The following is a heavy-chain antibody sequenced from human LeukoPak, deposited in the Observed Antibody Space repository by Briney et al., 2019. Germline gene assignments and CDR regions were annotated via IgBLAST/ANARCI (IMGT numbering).Heavy chain of an antibody. D-gene: IGHD2-21*01. CDR2: IYYSGST. J-gene: IGHJ5*02. CDR3: ARDPARLGWFDP. Sequence: SETLSLTCTVSGGSISSGSYYWSWIRQPPGKGLEWIGYIYYSGSTNYNPSLKSRVTISVDTSKNQFSLKLSSVTAADTAVYYCARDPARLGWFDPWGQGTLVTVSS. CDR1: GGSISSGSYY. V-gene: IGHV4-61*01.